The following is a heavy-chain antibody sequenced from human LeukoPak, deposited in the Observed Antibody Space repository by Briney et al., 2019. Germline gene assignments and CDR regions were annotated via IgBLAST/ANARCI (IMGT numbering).Heavy chain of an antibody. CDR2: IWYDGSNK. CDR3: ARGHSVAGTGFYFDY. Sequence: GRSLRLSCAASGFTFSSYGMHWVRQAPGKGLEWVAVIWYDGSNKYYTDSVKGRFTISRDNSKNTLYLQMNSLRAEDTAVYYCARGHSVAGTGFYFDYWGQGTLVTVSS. CDR1: GFTFSSYG. D-gene: IGHD6-19*01. V-gene: IGHV3-33*01. J-gene: IGHJ4*02.